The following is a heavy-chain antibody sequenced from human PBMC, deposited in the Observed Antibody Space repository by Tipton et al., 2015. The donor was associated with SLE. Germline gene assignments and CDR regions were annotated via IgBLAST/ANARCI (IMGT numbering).Heavy chain of an antibody. D-gene: IGHD3-22*01. J-gene: IGHJ4*03. CDR2: VSHTETT. CDR3: ARRDYDDNGYYMRYFDY. CDR1: GYSISSGYF. Sequence: TLSLTCIVSGYSISSGYFWSWIRQPPGRGLEWIGCVSHTETTYSNPSLKSRVTMSLDTSNNQFSLKVTSVTAADSAVYYCARRDYDDNGYYMRYFDYWGQGTLVTVSS. V-gene: IGHV4-38-2*02.